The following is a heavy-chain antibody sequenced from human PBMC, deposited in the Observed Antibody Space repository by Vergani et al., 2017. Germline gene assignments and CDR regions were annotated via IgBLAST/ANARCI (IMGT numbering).Heavy chain of an antibody. J-gene: IGHJ6*02. CDR2: FYTGGGT. D-gene: IGHD6-13*01. V-gene: IGHV4-61*02. Sequence: QVQLQESGPGLVRPSQTLSLTCTVSGGSISSGSYYWSWFLQPAGKGLEWIGRFYTGGGTSYNPSLKSRVTISVDTSKNQFSLQLGSVTAADTAVYYCAGDPLYSTTGPVRLRDRDVWGQGTTVTVSS. CDR1: GGSISSGSYY. CDR3: AGDPLYSTTGPVRLRDRDV.